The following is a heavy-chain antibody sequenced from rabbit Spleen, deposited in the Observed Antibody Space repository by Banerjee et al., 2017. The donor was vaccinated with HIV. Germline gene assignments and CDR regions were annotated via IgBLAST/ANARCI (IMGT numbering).Heavy chain of an antibody. J-gene: IGHJ4*01. V-gene: IGHV1S40*01. CDR1: GVSFSNSDY. CDR3: ARDGGDGDWDL. Sequence: VESGGDLVKPGASLTLTCTASGVSFSNSDYMCWVRQAPGKGLEWIGYIDPVFGITYYASWVNGRFSISRENAQNTVFLQMTSLTVADTATYFCARDGGDGDWDLWGPGTLVTVS. CDR2: IDPVFGIT. D-gene: IGHD2-1*01.